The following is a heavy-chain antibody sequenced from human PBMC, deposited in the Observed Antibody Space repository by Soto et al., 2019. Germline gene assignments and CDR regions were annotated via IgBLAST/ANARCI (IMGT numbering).Heavy chain of an antibody. J-gene: IGHJ5*02. CDR3: VKGGWYGSSSPSDR. Sequence: QEQLVESGGDVVQPGVSLSLSCAASGFTLSRQDMHWVRQAPGKGLEWGAVLSYDGIAQYYADAVKGRFTISRENSKNTLYLQMNRLRVEDTALYYCVKGGWYGSSSPSDRWGQGTLVTVSS. CDR2: LSYDGIAQ. D-gene: IGHD6-6*01. CDR1: GFTLSRQD. V-gene: IGHV3-30*18.